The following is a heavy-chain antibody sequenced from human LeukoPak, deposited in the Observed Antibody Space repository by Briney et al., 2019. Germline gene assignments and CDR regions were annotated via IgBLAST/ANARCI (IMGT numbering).Heavy chain of an antibody. D-gene: IGHD6-19*01. CDR2: IGSSGTNR. CDR1: EFPFSFYE. Sequence: PGGSLRLSCAVSEFPFSFYEMNWVRQAPGMGLGWISNIGSSGTNRYYADSVKGRLSISRDNAKSSLYLQMNSLRVEDTAVYYCALLAVACDFDYWGQGALVTVSS. CDR3: ALLAVACDFDY. V-gene: IGHV3-48*03. J-gene: IGHJ4*02.